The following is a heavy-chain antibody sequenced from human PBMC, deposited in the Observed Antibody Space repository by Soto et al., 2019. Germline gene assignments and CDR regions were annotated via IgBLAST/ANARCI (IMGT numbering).Heavy chain of an antibody. CDR1: GGSISSYY. Sequence: SETLSLTCTVSGGSISSYYWSWIRQPPGKGLEWIGYIYYSGSTNYNPSLKSRVTISVDTSKNQFSLKLSSVTAADTAVYYCARHIPFNYYGSGPNWFDPWGQGTLVTVSS. V-gene: IGHV4-59*08. CDR2: IYYSGST. CDR3: ARHIPFNYYGSGPNWFDP. J-gene: IGHJ5*02. D-gene: IGHD3-10*01.